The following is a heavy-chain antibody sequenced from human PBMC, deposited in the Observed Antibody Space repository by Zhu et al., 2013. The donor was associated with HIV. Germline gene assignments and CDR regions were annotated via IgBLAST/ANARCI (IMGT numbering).Heavy chain of an antibody. J-gene: IGHJ6*02. V-gene: IGHV3-30-3*01. CDR3: ARVTHKGDYYYYGMDV. D-gene: IGHD2-21*01. CDR1: GFTFSSYA. CDR2: ISYDGSNK. Sequence: VQLVESGGGVVQPGRSLRLSCAASGFTFSSYAMHWVRQAPGKGLEWVAVISYDGSNKYYADSVKGRFTISRDNSKNTLYLQMNSLRAEDTAVYYCARVTHKGDYYYYGMDVWGQGTTVTVSS.